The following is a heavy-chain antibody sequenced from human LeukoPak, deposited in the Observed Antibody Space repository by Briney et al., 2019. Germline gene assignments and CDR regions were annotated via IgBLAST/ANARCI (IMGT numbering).Heavy chain of an antibody. J-gene: IGHJ5*02. CDR2: ISCSSSTI. V-gene: IGHV3-48*01. D-gene: IGHD1-26*01. CDR3: AKDRSVSGSSENNWFDP. CDR1: GFTFSSYS. Sequence: AGGSLRLSCAASGFTFSSYSMNWVRQAPGKGLEWVSYISCSSSTIYYADSVKGRVTISRDNSKNTLYLQMNSLRADDTAVYYCAKDRSVSGSSENNWFDPWGQGTLVTVSS.